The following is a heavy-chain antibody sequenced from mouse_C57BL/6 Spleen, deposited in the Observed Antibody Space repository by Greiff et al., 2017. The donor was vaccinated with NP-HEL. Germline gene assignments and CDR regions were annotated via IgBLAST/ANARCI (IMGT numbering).Heavy chain of an antibody. CDR3: ARGSCYGSSPDY. J-gene: IGHJ2*01. D-gene: IGHD1-1*01. V-gene: IGHV1-43*01. CDR2: INPSTGGT. CDR1: GYSFTGYY. Sequence: VQLKESGPELVKPGASVKISCKASGYSFTGYYMHWVKQSSEKSLEWIGEINPSTGGTSYNQKFKGKATLTVDKSSSTAYMQLESLTSEDSAVYYCARGSCYGSSPDYWGQGTTLTVSS.